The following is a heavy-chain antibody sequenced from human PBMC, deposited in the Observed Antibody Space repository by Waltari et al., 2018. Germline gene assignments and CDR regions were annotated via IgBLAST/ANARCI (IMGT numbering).Heavy chain of an antibody. CDR3: ATNHYGTGKGWFDP. J-gene: IGHJ5*02. V-gene: IGHV4-31*03. CDR2: IYYTGRT. D-gene: IGHD3-10*01. CDR1: GGSISSGGYY. Sequence: QVQLQESGPGLVKASETLSLPCTFSGGSISSGGYYWSWIRQHPGKGLEWIGYIYYTGRTDYNPSLKSRVSISVETSKNQFSLKLSSVTAADTAVYYCATNHYGTGKGWFDPWGQGTPVTVSS.